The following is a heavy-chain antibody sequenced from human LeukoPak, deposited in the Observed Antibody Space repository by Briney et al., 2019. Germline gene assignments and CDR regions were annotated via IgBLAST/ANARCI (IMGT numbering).Heavy chain of an antibody. D-gene: IGHD2-21*02. Sequence: TSVKVSCKATGFTFTSSAVHWVRQAGGQRLAWIGWIVVGSGNTNYEQKFQQRVTITRDMYTSTDYMELSSLRYEDTAVYYCAADCGGDCYSFDYWGQGTLVTVSS. V-gene: IGHV1-58*01. CDR2: IVVGSGNT. CDR3: AADCGGDCYSFDY. J-gene: IGHJ4*02. CDR1: GFTFTSSA.